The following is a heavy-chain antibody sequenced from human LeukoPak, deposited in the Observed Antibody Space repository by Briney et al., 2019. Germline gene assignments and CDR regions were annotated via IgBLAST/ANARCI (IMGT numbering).Heavy chain of an antibody. V-gene: IGHV3-48*01. CDR3: ATIYGDYGY. Sequence: PGGSLRLSCAASGFTFNNYNMNWVRQAPGRGLEWVSYISSSSSAMYYADSVKGRFAISGDNVKNSLFPQMNSLRAEDTAVYYCATIYGDYGYWGQGTLVTVSS. D-gene: IGHD4-17*01. J-gene: IGHJ4*02. CDR1: GFTFNNYN. CDR2: ISSSSSAM.